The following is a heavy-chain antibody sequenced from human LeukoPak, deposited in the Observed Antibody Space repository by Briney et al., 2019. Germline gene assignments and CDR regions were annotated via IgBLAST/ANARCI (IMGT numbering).Heavy chain of an antibody. CDR1: GGTFSSYA. CDR2: IIPIFGTA. CDR3: ASPLVATNNGVFDY. V-gene: IGHV1-69*06. Sequence: GASVKVSCKASGGTFSSYAISWVRQASGQGLEWMGGIIPIFGTANYAQKFQGRVTITADKSTSTAYMELSSLRSEDTAVYYCASPLVATNNGVFDYWGQGTLVTVSS. J-gene: IGHJ4*02. D-gene: IGHD5-12*01.